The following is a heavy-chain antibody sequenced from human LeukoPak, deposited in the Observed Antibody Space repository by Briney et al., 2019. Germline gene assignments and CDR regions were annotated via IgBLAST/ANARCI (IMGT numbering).Heavy chain of an antibody. CDR2: ISSSSSTI. V-gene: IGHV3-48*01. Sequence: GGSLRLSCAASGFTFSSYSMNWVRQAPGKGLEWVSYISSSSSTIYYADSVKGRFTISRDNAKNSLYLQMNSLRAEDTAVYYCAKDDGWVQYANWGQGTLVTVSS. CDR3: AKDDGWVQYAN. CDR1: GFTFSSYS. J-gene: IGHJ4*02. D-gene: IGHD5-24*01.